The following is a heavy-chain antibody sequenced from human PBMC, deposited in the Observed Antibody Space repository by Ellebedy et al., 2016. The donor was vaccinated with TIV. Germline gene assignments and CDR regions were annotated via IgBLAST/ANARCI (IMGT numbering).Heavy chain of an antibody. V-gene: IGHV5-51*01. Sequence: GESLKISCKASAYSFSNYWIGRVRQMPGKGLEWMGIIYPGDSVTSYSPSFQGQITISAARSISTAYLQWSSLRASDTAMYYCVRLVGATGDFDYWGQGTLVTVSS. CDR3: VRLVGATGDFDY. J-gene: IGHJ4*02. CDR1: AYSFSNYW. D-gene: IGHD1-26*01. CDR2: IYPGDSVT.